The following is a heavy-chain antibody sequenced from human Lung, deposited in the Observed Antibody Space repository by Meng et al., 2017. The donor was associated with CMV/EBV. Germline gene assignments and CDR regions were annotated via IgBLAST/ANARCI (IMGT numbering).Heavy chain of an antibody. CDR2: IYESGST. V-gene: IGHV4-30-4*01. J-gene: IGHJ4*02. CDR3: AREGTNSYYFDY. D-gene: IGHD1-14*01. Sequence: VSGDSIGSGDSYWSWFRQPPGKGLEWIGYIYESGSTSYNPSLESRVTISVDTSKNQFSLKVMSVTAADTAVYYCAREGTNSYYFDYWGQGTLVTVSS. CDR1: GDSIGSGDSY.